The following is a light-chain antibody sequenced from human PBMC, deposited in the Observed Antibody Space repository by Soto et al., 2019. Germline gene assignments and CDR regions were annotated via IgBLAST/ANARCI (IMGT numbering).Light chain of an antibody. CDR2: DAS. CDR1: QSVSSS. J-gene: IGKJ1*01. V-gene: IGKV3-11*01. Sequence: EIVLTQSPATLSLSPGQRATLSCRASQSVSSSLAWYQQKPGQAPRLLIYDASNRATGIPARFSGSGSGTDFTLTLSSLEPEDFAVYYCQQRGNWPPWTFGQGTKVEIK. CDR3: QQRGNWPPWT.